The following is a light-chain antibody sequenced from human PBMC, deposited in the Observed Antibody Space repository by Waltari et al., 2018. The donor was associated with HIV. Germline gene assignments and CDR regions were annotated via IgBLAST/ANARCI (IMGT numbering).Light chain of an antibody. CDR3: GTWDSSLSAGV. J-gene: IGLJ3*02. V-gene: IGLV1-51*01. Sequence: QSVLTQPPSVSAAPGQKVTISCSGSSSTIGTNYVSWSQQLPGTAPKLLIYDNNQRPSGIPDRFSGSKSGTSATLGITGLQTGDEADYYCGTWDSSLSAGVFGGGTKLTVL. CDR2: DNN. CDR1: SSTIGTNY.